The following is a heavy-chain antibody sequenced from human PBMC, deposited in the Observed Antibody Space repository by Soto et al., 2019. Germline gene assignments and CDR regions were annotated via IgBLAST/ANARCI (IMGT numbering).Heavy chain of an antibody. J-gene: IGHJ6*02. Sequence: GGSLRLSCAASGLTLSRHAMTWARQAPGKGLEWVATLNPSGSNTHYADSVKGRFTISRDNLKNTLYLQMNSRTAEDTAVYYCARPLVAPVADPYYYGMDVWDQGTTVTVSS. CDR3: ARPLVAPVADPYYYGMDV. V-gene: IGHV3-23*01. CDR1: GLTLSRHA. CDR2: LNPSGSNT. D-gene: IGHD6-19*01.